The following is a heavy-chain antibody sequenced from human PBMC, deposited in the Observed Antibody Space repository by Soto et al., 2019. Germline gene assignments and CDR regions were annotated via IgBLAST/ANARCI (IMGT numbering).Heavy chain of an antibody. J-gene: IGHJ6*02. CDR3: ARLSLVYSYYYYFGMDV. Sequence: ASVKVSCKASGYTFTSYGISWVRQAPGQGLEWMGWISAYNGNTNYAQKLQGRVTMTTDTSTSTAYMELRSLRSDDTAVYYCARLSLVYSYYYYFGMDVWGQGTPVTVPS. CDR1: GYTFTSYG. CDR2: ISAYNGNT. V-gene: IGHV1-18*04. D-gene: IGHD2-21*01.